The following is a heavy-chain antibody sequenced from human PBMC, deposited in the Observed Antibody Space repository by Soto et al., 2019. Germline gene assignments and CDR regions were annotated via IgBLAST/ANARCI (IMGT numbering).Heavy chain of an antibody. CDR3: ARDRGVRFLDY. J-gene: IGHJ4*02. CDR2: IWSDGSTY. Sequence: QAQLVESGGGVVQPGESLRLSCAASGLSFRNHGMHWVRQAPGKGLEWVAMIWSDGSTYYYADSVQGRFTISRDNSQNTLSLQMSSLRAEDTAVYFCARDRGVRFLDYWGQGTLVTVSS. D-gene: IGHD3-10*01. V-gene: IGHV3-33*01. CDR1: GLSFRNHG.